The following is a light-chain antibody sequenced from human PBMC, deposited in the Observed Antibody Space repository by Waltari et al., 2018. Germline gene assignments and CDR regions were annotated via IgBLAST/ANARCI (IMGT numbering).Light chain of an antibody. V-gene: IGKV3-20*01. CDR2: GAS. CDR1: QSVSSTY. CDR3: QHYSSSSWT. J-gene: IGKJ1*01. Sequence: EIVLTQSPGTLSLSPGDRATLSCRASQSVSSTYLAWYQQKPGQAPGLLIYGASSRATGIPDRFSGSGSGTDFTLTISRLEPEDSAVYYCQHYSSSSWTFGQGTKVEIK.